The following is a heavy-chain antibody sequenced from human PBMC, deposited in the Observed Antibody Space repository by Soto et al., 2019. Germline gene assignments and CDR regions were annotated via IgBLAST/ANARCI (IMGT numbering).Heavy chain of an antibody. CDR1: GGTFSSYT. Sequence: QVQLVQSGAEVKKPGASVKVSCKASGGTFSSYTISWVRQAPGQGLEWMGRIIPILGIANYAQNFQGRVTITADKSTSTAYMELSSLRSEDTAVYYCARDRESYYDFWSGYFGAFDIWGQGTMVTVSS. J-gene: IGHJ3*02. CDR3: ARDRESYYDFWSGYFGAFDI. V-gene: IGHV1-69*08. D-gene: IGHD3-3*01. CDR2: IIPILGIA.